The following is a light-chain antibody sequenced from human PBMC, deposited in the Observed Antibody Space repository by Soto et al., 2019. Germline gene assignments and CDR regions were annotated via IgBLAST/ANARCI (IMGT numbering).Light chain of an antibody. CDR3: SSYTSSSTLGV. Sequence: QSALTQPASVSGSPGQSTTISCTGTSSDVGGSNYVSWYQQRPGKAPKLMIYDVSNRPSGVSNRFSGSKSGNTASLTISGLQAEDEADYYCSSYTSSSTLGVFGTGTKVTVL. CDR1: SSDVGGSNY. J-gene: IGLJ1*01. CDR2: DVS. V-gene: IGLV2-14*01.